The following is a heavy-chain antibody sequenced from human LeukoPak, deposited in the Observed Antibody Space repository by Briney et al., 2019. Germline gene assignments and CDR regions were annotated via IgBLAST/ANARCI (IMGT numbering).Heavy chain of an antibody. CDR2: ISAYNGNT. J-gene: IGHJ3*02. CDR1: GYTFISYG. V-gene: IGHV1-18*01. D-gene: IGHD3-22*01. CDR3: AREGFHYDSSGYYYVDAFDI. Sequence: ASVKVSCKASGYTFISYGNIWVRQAPGQGPEWMGWISAYNGNTNYAQKLQGRVTMTTDTSTSTAYMELRSLRSDDTAVYYCAREGFHYDSSGYYYVDAFDIWGQGTMVTVSS.